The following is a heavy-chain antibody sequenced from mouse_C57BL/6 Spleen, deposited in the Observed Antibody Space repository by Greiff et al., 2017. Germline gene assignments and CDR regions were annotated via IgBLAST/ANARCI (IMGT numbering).Heavy chain of an antibody. CDR2: IRSKSNNYAT. D-gene: IGHD2-1*01. CDR3: VSGIYYGNYVFAY. J-gene: IGHJ3*01. CDR1: GFSFNTYA. V-gene: IGHV10-1*01. Sequence: EVQRVESGGGLVQPKGSLKLSCAASGFSFNTYAMNWVRQAPGQGLEWVARIRSKSNNYATYNADSVKDRFTISRDDSESLLYLQMNNLKNEVTDMYYGVSGIYYGNYVFAYWGQGTLVTVSA.